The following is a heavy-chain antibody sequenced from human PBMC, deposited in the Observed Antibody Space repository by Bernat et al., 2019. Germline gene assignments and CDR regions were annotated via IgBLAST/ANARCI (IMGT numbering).Heavy chain of an antibody. D-gene: IGHD6-13*01. J-gene: IGHJ4*02. V-gene: IGHV3-21*01. CDR3: ARRLSSSWDY. Sequence: EVQLVESGGGLVKPGGSLRLSCAASGFTFSSYSMNWFRQAPGKGLGWVSSISSRSTSIYYAESVKGRFTISRDNAKNSLYLQMNSLRAEDTAVYYCARRLSSSWDYWGQGTLVTVSS. CDR2: ISSRSTSI. CDR1: GFTFSSYS.